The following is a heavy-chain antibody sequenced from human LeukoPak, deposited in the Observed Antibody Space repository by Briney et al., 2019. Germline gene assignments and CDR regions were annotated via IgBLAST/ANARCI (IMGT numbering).Heavy chain of an antibody. Sequence: ASVKVSFKASGYTFTVYYMNWVRQAPGQGLEWMGRINPKSGGTNYAQKFQGRVTMTRDTSISTAHMELSRLGSDDTAVYYCAREDNLGSGSSPNDYWGQGTLVTVSS. V-gene: IGHV1-2*06. CDR3: AREDNLGSGSSPNDY. D-gene: IGHD6-19*01. CDR2: INPKSGGT. J-gene: IGHJ4*02. CDR1: GYTFTVYY.